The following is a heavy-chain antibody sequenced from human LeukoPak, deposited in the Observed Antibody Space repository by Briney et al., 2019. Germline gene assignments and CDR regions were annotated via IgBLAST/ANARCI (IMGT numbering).Heavy chain of an antibody. CDR3: ARTDYDSSGYYFDY. D-gene: IGHD3-22*01. CDR2: IYYSGST. V-gene: IGHV4-59*08. Sequence: SETLSLTCTVSGGSISSYYWSWIRQPPGKGLEWIGYIYYSGSTNYNPSLKSRVTISVDTSKNQFSLKLSSVTAADTAVYYCARTDYDSSGYYFDYWGQGTLVTVSS. J-gene: IGHJ4*02. CDR1: GGSISSYY.